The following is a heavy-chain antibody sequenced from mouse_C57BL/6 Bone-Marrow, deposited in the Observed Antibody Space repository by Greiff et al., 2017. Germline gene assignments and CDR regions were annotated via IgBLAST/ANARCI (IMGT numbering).Heavy chain of an antibody. CDR1: GFNIKDYY. D-gene: IGHD1-1*01. CDR2: IDPEDGDT. V-gene: IGHV14-1*01. J-gene: IGHJ2*01. Sequence: EVHLVESGAELVRPGASVKLSCTASGFNIKDYYMHWVKQRPEQGLEWIGRIDPEDGDTEYAPKFQGKATMTADTSSNTAYLQLSSLTSEDTAVYYYTTAAFYGSSPSYFDYWGQGTTLTVSA. CDR3: TTAAFYGSSPSYFDY.